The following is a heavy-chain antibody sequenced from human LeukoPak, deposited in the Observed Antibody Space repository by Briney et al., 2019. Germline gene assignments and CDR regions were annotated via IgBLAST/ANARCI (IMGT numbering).Heavy chain of an antibody. J-gene: IGHJ4*02. Sequence: ASVKVSCKASGYTFTSYYMHWVRQAPGQGLEWMGIINPSGGSTSYAQKFQGRVTMTRDTSTSTVYMELSRLRSDDTAVYYCARGRRVVGASDYFDYWGQGTLVTVSS. D-gene: IGHD1-26*01. CDR2: INPSGGST. CDR3: ARGRRVVGASDYFDY. V-gene: IGHV1-46*01. CDR1: GYTFTSYY.